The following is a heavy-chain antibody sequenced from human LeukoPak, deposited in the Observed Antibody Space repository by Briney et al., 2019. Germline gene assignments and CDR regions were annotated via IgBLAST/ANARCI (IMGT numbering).Heavy chain of an antibody. CDR2: INPNSGGT. V-gene: IGHV1-2*02. CDR1: GYSFTDYY. CDR3: ASGAYCGGDCYFDY. Sequence: EASVKVSCKTSGYSFTDYYLHWVRQAPGQGLEWMGWINPNSGGTNYAQKFQGRVTMTRDTSISTAYMELSRLRSDDTAVYYCASGAYCGGDCYFDYWGQGTLVTVSS. J-gene: IGHJ4*02. D-gene: IGHD2-21*02.